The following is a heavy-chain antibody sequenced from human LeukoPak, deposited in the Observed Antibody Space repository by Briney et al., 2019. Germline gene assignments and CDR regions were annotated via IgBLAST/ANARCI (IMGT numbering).Heavy chain of an antibody. D-gene: IGHD4-17*01. V-gene: IGHV4-34*01. J-gene: IGHJ3*02. CDR1: GGSFSGYY. CDR2: INHSGST. CDR3: ARSSTVTTSPHAFDI. Sequence: SETLSLTCAVYGGSFSGYYWSWIRQPPGKGLEWIGEINHSGSTNYNPSLKSRVTISVGTSKNQFSLKLSSVTAADTAAYYCARSSTVTTSPHAFDIWGQGTMVTVSS.